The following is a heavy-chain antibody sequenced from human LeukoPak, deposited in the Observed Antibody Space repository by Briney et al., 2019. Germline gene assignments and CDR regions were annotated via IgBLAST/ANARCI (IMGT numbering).Heavy chain of an antibody. CDR2: IYHSGST. V-gene: IGHV4-4*02. D-gene: IGHD5-12*01. J-gene: IGHJ3*02. CDR1: GGSISSSNW. CDR3: ATDMEFRLRGAFDI. Sequence: SGTLSLTCAASGGSISSSNWWSWVRQPPGKGLEWIGEIYHSGSTNYNPSLKSRVTISVDKSKNQFSLKLSSVTAADTAVYYCATDMEFRLRGAFDIWGQGTMVTVSS.